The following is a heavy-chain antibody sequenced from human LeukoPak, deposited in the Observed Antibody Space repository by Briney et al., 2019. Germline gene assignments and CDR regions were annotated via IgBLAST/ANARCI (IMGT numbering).Heavy chain of an antibody. D-gene: IGHD1-14*01. CDR1: GGAFSSYY. CDR2: INHSGSN. V-gene: IGHV4-34*01. Sequence: SETLSLTCAVYGGAFSSYYWTWIRQSPGKGLEWIGEINHSGSNNYNPSLKSRVTILVDTSKNQFSLQLSSVTASDTAVYYCAGQDVDAGAGTTSYAFDIWDQGTMVTVSS. CDR3: AGQDVDAGAGTTSYAFDI. J-gene: IGHJ3*02.